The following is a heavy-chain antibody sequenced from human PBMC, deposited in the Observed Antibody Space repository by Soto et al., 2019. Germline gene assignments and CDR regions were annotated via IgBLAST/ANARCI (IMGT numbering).Heavy chain of an antibody. CDR1: GFTFSSYA. CDR3: ATGPSNYYYYGMDV. CDR2: ISGSGGST. J-gene: IGHJ6*02. Sequence: GGSLRLSCAASGFTFSSYAMSWVRQAPGKGLEWVSAISGSGGSTHYADSVKGRFTISRDNSKNTLYLQMNSLRAEDTAVYYCATGPSNYYYYGMDVWGQGTTVTVYS. V-gene: IGHV3-23*01.